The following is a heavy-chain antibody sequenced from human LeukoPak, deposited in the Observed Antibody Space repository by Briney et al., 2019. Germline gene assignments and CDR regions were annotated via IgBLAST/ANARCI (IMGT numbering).Heavy chain of an antibody. J-gene: IGHJ4*02. D-gene: IGHD2-21*01. Sequence: GRSLRLSCAASGFTFSSYGMHWVRQAPGKGLEWVSAISGSGGSTYYADSVKGRFTISRDNSKNTLYLQMNSLRAEDTAVYYCAKGKGKIIVGDYWGQGTLVTVSS. CDR2: ISGSGGST. CDR3: AKGKGKIIVGDY. CDR1: GFTFSSYG. V-gene: IGHV3-23*01.